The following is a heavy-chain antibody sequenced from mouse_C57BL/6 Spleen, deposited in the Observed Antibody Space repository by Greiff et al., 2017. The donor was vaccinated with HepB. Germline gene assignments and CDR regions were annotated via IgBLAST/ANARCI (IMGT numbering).Heavy chain of an antibody. Sequence: QVQLQQSGAELVRPGTSVKVSCKASGYTFTNYLIEWVKQRPGQGLEWIGVINPGSGGTNYNEKFKGKATLTADKSSSTAYMQLSSLTSEDSAVYFCARAIYDGYLVAMECWGQGASVT. CDR1: GYTFTNYL. J-gene: IGHJ4*01. D-gene: IGHD2-3*01. CDR2: INPGSGGT. CDR3: ARAIYDGYLVAMEC. V-gene: IGHV1-54*01.